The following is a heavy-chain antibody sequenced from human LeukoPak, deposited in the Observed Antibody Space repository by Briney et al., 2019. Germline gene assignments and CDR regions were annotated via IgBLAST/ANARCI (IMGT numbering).Heavy chain of an antibody. J-gene: IGHJ4*02. Sequence: GRSLRLSCAASGFTFSSYGMHWVRQAPGKGLEWVAVITYDGSNKYYADSVKGRFTISRDNSKYTLYLRMNSLRAEDTAVYYCAKDIYPPLNTVTMDYWGQGTLVTVSS. CDR2: ITYDGSNK. V-gene: IGHV3-30*18. D-gene: IGHD4-17*01. CDR1: GFTFSSYG. CDR3: AKDIYPPLNTVTMDY.